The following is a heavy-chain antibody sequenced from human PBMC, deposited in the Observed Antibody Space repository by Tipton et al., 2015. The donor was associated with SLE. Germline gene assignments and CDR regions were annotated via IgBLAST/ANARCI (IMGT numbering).Heavy chain of an antibody. Sequence: QLVQSGAEVRKPGASVKVSCKASGYTFSNHYMHWVRQAPGQGLEWMGWISAYNGNTYHAQKLQGRVTMTTDTSTSTAYMELRSLRSDDTAVYYCARAPRRAVATDYWGQGTLVTVSS. CDR3: ARAPRRAVATDY. CDR2: ISAYNGNT. CDR1: GYTFSNHY. V-gene: IGHV1-18*04. J-gene: IGHJ4*02. D-gene: IGHD6-19*01.